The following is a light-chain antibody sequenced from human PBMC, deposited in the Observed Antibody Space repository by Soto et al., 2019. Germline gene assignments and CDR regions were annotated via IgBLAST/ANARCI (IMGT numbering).Light chain of an antibody. V-gene: IGKV1-5*01. J-gene: IGKJ4*01. CDR1: QSVSTW. Sequence: DIQMTQSPSTLSASVGDRVTITCRASQSVSTWLAWYQQKPGKAPKLLIFSASSLESGVPSRFRGSGSGTEFTLTISSLQPDDFSTYYCQQYNGSLTFGGGTKV. CDR2: SAS. CDR3: QQYNGSLT.